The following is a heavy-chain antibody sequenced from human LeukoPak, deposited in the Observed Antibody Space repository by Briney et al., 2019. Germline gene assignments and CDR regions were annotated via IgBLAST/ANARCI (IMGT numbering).Heavy chain of an antibody. Sequence: PSETLSLTCAVYGGSFSGYYWSWIRQPPGRGLEWIGEINHSGSTNYNPSLKSRVTISVDTSKNQFSLKLSSVTAADTAVYYCARDRLPGLANDYWGQGTLVTVSS. CDR1: GGSFSGYY. CDR2: INHSGST. V-gene: IGHV4-34*01. CDR3: ARDRLPGLANDY. D-gene: IGHD6-19*01. J-gene: IGHJ4*02.